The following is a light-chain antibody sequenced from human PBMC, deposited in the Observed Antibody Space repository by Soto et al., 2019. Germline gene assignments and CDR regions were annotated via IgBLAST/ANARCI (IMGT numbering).Light chain of an antibody. CDR1: SSNIGAGYD. CDR3: GTWDSSLSASVV. J-gene: IGLJ2*01. CDR2: GNS. V-gene: IGLV1-40*01. Sequence: QLVLTQPPSVSGAPGQRVTISCTGSSSNIGAGYDVHWYQQLPGTAPKLLIYGNSNRPSGVPDRFSGSKSGTSASLAITGLQAEDEADYYCGTWDSSLSASVVFGGGTKLTVL.